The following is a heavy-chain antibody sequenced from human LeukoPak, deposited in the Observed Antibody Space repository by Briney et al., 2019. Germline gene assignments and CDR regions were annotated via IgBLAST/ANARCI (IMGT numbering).Heavy chain of an antibody. Sequence: SETLSLTCTVSSGSISSYYWSWIRQPPGKGLEWIGYIYYSGSTNYSPSLQSRVTISVDTSKSQFSLKLSSVTAADTAVYYCARHSGPHSSSWYWFDPWGQGTLVTVSS. V-gene: IGHV4-59*08. D-gene: IGHD6-13*01. J-gene: IGHJ5*02. CDR3: ARHSGPHSSSWYWFDP. CDR2: IYYSGST. CDR1: SGSISSYY.